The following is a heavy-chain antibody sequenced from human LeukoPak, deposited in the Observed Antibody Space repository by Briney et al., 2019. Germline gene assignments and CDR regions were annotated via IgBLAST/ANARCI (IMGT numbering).Heavy chain of an antibody. CDR2: ICYSKNT. Sequence: SETLSLTCTVSGGSIRSSSAYWGWIRQPPGKGLEWIGSICYSKNTYYNPSLKSRVTISADTSKNQFSLKLSSVTAADTAVYYCARHRIEYSSSSPSGYFDYWGQGTLVTVSS. J-gene: IGHJ4*02. V-gene: IGHV4-39*01. CDR1: GGSIRSSSAY. D-gene: IGHD6-6*01. CDR3: ARHRIEYSSSSPSGYFDY.